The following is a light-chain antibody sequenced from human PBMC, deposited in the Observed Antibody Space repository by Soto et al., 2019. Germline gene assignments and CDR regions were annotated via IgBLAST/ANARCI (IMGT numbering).Light chain of an antibody. J-gene: IGLJ1*01. Sequence: SYELTQPPSVSVAPGKTARITCGANNIGGKSVHWYLQKPGQAPVLVVYFDSGRPSGIPERVSGSNSGNTATLTISSVEAGDEADYYCQVWDSSSDQGVFGSGTKLTVL. CDR1: NIGGKS. CDR3: QVWDSSSDQGV. V-gene: IGLV3-21*04. CDR2: FDS.